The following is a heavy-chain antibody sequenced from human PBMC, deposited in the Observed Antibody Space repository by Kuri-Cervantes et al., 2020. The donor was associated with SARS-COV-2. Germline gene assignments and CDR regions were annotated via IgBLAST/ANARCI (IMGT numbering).Heavy chain of an antibody. D-gene: IGHD3-9*01. J-gene: IGHJ4*02. CDR3: AKEGDILTPYFDY. CDR1: GYSISSGYY. CDR2: IYHSGST. V-gene: IGHV4-38-2*02. Sequence: ESLKISCAVSGYSISSGYYWGWIRQPPGKGLEWIGSIYHSGSTYYNPSLKSRVTISVDTSKNQFSLKLSSVTAADTAVYYCAKEGDILTPYFDYWGQGTLVTVSS.